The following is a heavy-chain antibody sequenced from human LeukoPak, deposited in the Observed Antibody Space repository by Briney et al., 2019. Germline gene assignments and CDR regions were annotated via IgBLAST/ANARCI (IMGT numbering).Heavy chain of an antibody. Sequence: GGSLRLSCAASGFTFSTHWMHWVRQAPGKGLVWVSRMNGDGSSTKYADSVKGRFTISRDNSKNTIYLQIDSLRDEDTGIYYCARERQMGGSPFDYWGQGTLVTVSS. CDR3: ARERQMGGSPFDY. J-gene: IGHJ4*02. CDR1: GFTFSTHW. D-gene: IGHD1-26*01. CDR2: MNGDGSST. V-gene: IGHV3-74*01.